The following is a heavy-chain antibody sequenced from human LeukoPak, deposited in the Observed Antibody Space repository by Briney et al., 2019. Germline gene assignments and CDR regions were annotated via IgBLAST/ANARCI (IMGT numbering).Heavy chain of an antibody. J-gene: IGHJ6*02. CDR2: IYPGDSDT. V-gene: IGHV5-51*01. CDR1: GYSFTSYW. D-gene: IGHD4-17*01. CDR3: ARHLYGDYDYYYGMDV. Sequence: GESLKIPCKGSGYSFTSYWIGWVRQMPGKGLEWMGIIYPGDSDTRYSPSFQGQVTISADKSISTAYLQWSSLKASDTAMYYCARHLYGDYDYYYGMDVWGQGTTVTVSS.